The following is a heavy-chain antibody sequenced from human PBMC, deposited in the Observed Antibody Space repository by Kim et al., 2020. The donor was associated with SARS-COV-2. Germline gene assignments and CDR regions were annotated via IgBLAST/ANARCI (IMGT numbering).Heavy chain of an antibody. V-gene: IGHV4-31*03. J-gene: IGHJ4*02. CDR3: ARDRAGSGSLYYFDY. D-gene: IGHD3-10*01. CDR1: GGSISSGGYY. CDR2: IYYSGST. Sequence: SETLSLTCTVSGGSISSGGYYWSWIRQHPGKGLEWIGYIYYSGSTYYNPSLKSRVTISVDTSKNQFSLKLSSVTAADTAVYYCARDRAGSGSLYYFDYWGQGTLVTVSS.